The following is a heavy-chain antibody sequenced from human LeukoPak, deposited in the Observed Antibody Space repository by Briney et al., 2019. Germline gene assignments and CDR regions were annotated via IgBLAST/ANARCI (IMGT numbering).Heavy chain of an antibody. CDR3: ATDRGGYSGYDYGD. Sequence: ASVKVSCKASGYTFTSYGISWVRQAPGQGLEWKGWISAYNGNTNYAQKLQGRVTMTTDTSTSTAYMELSSLRSEDTAVYYCATDRGGYSGYDYGDWGQGTLVTVSS. D-gene: IGHD5-12*01. V-gene: IGHV1-18*01. CDR1: GYTFTSYG. CDR2: ISAYNGNT. J-gene: IGHJ4*02.